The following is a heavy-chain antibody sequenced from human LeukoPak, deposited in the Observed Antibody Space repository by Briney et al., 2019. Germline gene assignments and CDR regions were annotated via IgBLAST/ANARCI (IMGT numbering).Heavy chain of an antibody. CDR3: ARIPVFGVVLHQEPV. J-gene: IGHJ6*04. CDR2: IIHIFGTA. V-gene: IGHV1-69*13. Sequence: SVKVSCKASGCIFSSYAISWVRQATGQGLEWMGGIIHIFGTANYPQKFQGRVTITLDESPNTAYMELSSLRSEETAVYFWARIPVFGVVLHQEPVRGKGSKVTFSS. CDR1: GCIFSSYA. D-gene: IGHD3-3*01.